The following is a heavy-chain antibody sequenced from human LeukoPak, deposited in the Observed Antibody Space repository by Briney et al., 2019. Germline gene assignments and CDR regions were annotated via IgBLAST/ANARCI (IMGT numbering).Heavy chain of an antibody. D-gene: IGHD5-18*01. Sequence: GGSLRLSCAASGFTFSDYYMNWIRQAPGKGLEWVSHVSNSGNTIYYADSVTGRFTISRDNAKNSLYLQMNSLRAEDTAVYYCARGRLISYGYDYWGQGTLVTVSS. CDR3: ARGRLISYGYDY. CDR1: GFTFSDYY. J-gene: IGHJ4*02. CDR2: VSNSGNTI. V-gene: IGHV3-11*04.